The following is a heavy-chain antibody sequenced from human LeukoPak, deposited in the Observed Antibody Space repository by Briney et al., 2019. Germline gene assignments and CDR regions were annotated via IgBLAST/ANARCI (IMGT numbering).Heavy chain of an antibody. CDR3: ARGGSGYYDYVWGSYRPYYFDY. J-gene: IGHJ4*02. D-gene: IGHD3-16*02. CDR1: GGSFSGYY. V-gene: IGHV4-34*01. Sequence: SETLSLTCAVYGGSFSGYYWSWIRQPPGKGLEWIGEINHSGSTNYNPSLKSRVTISVDTSKNQFSLKLSSVTAADTAVYYCARGGSGYYDYVWGSYRPYYFDYWGQGTLVTVSS. CDR2: INHSGST.